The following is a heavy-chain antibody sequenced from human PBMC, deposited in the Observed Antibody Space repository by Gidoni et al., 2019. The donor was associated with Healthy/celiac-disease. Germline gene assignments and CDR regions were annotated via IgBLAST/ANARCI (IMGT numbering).Heavy chain of an antibody. V-gene: IGHV4-4*02. J-gene: IGHJ3*02. CDR2: IYHSGST. D-gene: IGHD3-22*01. CDR1: GGSISSSNW. Sequence: QVQLQESGPGLVKPSGTLSLTCAVSGGSISSSNWWSWVRQPPGKGLEWIGEIYHSGSTNYNPSLKSRVTISVDKSKNQFSLKLSSVTAADTAVYYCASRGAYDSSGYFRGNSMNAFDIWGQGTMVTVSS. CDR3: ASRGAYDSSGYFRGNSMNAFDI.